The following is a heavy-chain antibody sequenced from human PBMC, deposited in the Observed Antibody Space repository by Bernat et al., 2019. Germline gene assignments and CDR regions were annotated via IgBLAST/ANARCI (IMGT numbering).Heavy chain of an antibody. D-gene: IGHD5-12*01. CDR3: ARDKDGGYAFDY. CDR2: LLGNGAHP. CDR1: GFTFSTYA. V-gene: IGHV3-64*01. Sequence: EVELVESGGVLVQPGGSLRLSCTASGFTFSTYAMHWVRQTPGKGLEYVSSLLGNGAHPQYANSVKGRFTISRDNSKNTLYLQMGSLRPEDTAMYYCARDKDGGYAFDYWGQGTLFTVAS. J-gene: IGHJ4*02.